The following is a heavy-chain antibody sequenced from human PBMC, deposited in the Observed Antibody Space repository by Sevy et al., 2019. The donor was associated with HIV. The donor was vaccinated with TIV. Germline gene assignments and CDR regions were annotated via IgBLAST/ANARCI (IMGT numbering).Heavy chain of an antibody. CDR1: GFNFRTHA. V-gene: IGHV3-30-3*01. Sequence: GESLKISCAASGFNFRTHAMHWVRHAPGRGLEWVAVISYAGDTKYNTDSVKDRFTISRDNSKNTLFLQMNSLRPEDTAVYYCARDSGYSPYDYPGNYWGQGTLVTVSS. D-gene: IGHD5-12*01. J-gene: IGHJ4*02. CDR2: ISYAGDTK. CDR3: ARDSGYSPYDYPGNY.